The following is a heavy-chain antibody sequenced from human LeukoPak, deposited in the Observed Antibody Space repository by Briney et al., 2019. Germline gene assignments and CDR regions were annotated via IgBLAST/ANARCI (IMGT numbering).Heavy chain of an antibody. J-gene: IGHJ4*02. Sequence: GGSLRLSCVASEFTFSSHAMNWVRQAPGKGLEWVSSISGGGESAYYADSVKGRFTVSRDNSKNTLYLQINSLRGEDTAVYYCAKGKYSSGGVPDYWGQGTLVTVSS. CDR2: ISGGGESA. D-gene: IGHD6-19*01. V-gene: IGHV3-23*01. CDR1: EFTFSSHA. CDR3: AKGKYSSGGVPDY.